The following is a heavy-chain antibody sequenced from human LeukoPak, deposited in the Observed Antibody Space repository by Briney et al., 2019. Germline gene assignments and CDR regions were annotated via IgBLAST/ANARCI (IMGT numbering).Heavy chain of an antibody. CDR3: ARYTSSWFDY. CDR1: GASISNYY. CDR2: MFYSGST. Sequence: SETLSLTCTVSGASISNYYWSWIRQPPGKGLEWVAYMFYSGSTNYNPSLKSRVTISVDTSKNQFSLDLSSVTAADTAVYYCARYTSSWFDYWGQGTLVTVSS. J-gene: IGHJ4*02. V-gene: IGHV4-59*01. D-gene: IGHD6-13*01.